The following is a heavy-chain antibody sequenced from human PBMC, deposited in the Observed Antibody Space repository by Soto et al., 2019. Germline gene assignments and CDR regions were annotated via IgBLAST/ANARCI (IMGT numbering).Heavy chain of an antibody. CDR2: ISISGDYR. Sequence: GQLLQSGGGLVQPVESLRLSCAASGFTFSSSGMSWVCQAPGKGLEWVSSISISGDYRYYADSVKGRFTISRDNSKNTLYLQMSSLTAEDTALYYCANHGGFDFWGQGTMVGVSS. CDR1: GFTFSSSG. J-gene: IGHJ3*01. V-gene: IGHV3-23*01. D-gene: IGHD4-17*01. CDR3: ANHGGFDF.